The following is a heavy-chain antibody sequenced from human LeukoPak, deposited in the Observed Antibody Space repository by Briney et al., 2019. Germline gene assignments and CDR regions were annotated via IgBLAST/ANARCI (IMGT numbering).Heavy chain of an antibody. D-gene: IGHD4-23*01. CDR1: GFPFTDYW. J-gene: IGHJ4*02. CDR2: INQGGSET. V-gene: IGHV3-7*01. Sequence: PGGSLRLSCAASGFPFTDYWMIWVRQAPGKRPEWVGNINQGGSETNYVDSVKGRFSISRDNAKTSLYLEMNSLRAEDTADYYCATDRKVGTWDPRFDYWGQGALVTVSS. CDR3: ATDRKVGTWDPRFDY.